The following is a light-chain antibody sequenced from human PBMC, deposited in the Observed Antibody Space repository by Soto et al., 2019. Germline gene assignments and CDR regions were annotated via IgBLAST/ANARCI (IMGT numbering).Light chain of an antibody. CDR1: SSDVGGYNY. V-gene: IGLV2-14*01. CDR3: CSYAGSYTLYV. CDR2: EVS. J-gene: IGLJ1*01. Sequence: SVLTQPASVSGSPGQSITISCTGTSSDVGGYNYVSWYQQHPGKAPKLMIYEVSNRPSGVSNRFSGSKSGNTASLTISGLQAEDEADYYCCSYAGSYTLYVFGTGTKVTVL.